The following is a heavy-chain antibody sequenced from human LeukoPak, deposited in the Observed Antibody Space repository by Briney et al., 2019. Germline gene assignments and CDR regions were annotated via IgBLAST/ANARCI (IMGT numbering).Heavy chain of an antibody. CDR1: GFTFSSYG. Sequence: GGSLRLSCAASGFTFSSYGMHWVRQAPGKGLEWVAVISYDGSNKYYADSVKGRFTISRDNSKNTLYLQMNSLRAEETAVYYCAKTHSSGRGFDYWGQGTLVTVSS. CDR3: AKTHSSGRGFDY. V-gene: IGHV3-30*18. J-gene: IGHJ4*02. CDR2: ISYDGSNK. D-gene: IGHD6-19*01.